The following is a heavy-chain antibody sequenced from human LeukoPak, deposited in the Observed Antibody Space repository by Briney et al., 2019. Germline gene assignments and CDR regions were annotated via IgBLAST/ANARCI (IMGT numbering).Heavy chain of an antibody. J-gene: IGHJ4*02. CDR1: GYTFTGYY. V-gene: IGHV1-2*06. Sequence: ASVKASCKASGYTFTGYYMHWVRQAPGQGLEWMGRINPNSGGTNYAQKFQGRVTMTRDTSISTAYMELSRLRSDDTAVYYCAREAGDYYENYFDYWGQGTLVTVSS. CDR2: INPNSGGT. CDR3: AREAGDYYENYFDY. D-gene: IGHD3-22*01.